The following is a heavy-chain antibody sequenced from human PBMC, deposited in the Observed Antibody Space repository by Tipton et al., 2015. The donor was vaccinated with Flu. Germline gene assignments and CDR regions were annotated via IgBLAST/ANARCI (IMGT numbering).Heavy chain of an antibody. V-gene: IGHV4-39*01. Sequence: GLVKPSETLSLTCTVSGGSISSSGYYWSWIRQPPGKGLEWIGEINHSGSTNYNPSLKSRVTISVDTSKNQFSLKLSSVTAADTAVYYCARQQWLADFDYWGQGTLVTVSS. CDR3: ARQQWLADFDY. D-gene: IGHD6-19*01. CDR2: INHSGST. CDR1: GGSISSSGYY. J-gene: IGHJ4*02.